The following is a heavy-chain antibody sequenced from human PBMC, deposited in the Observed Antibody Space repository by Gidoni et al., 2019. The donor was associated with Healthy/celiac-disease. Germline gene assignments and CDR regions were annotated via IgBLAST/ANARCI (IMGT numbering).Heavy chain of an antibody. CDR3: ASWDGYIWG. CDR1: GFTFSSYW. Sequence: EVQLVESGGGLVQPGGSLRLSCADSGFTFSSYWMSWVRQAQGKGLEWVANIKQDGSEEYYVDSVKGRFTISRDNAKNSLYLQMNSLRAEDTAVYYCASWDGYIWGWGQGTLVTVSS. CDR2: IKQDGSEE. D-gene: IGHD5-12*01. J-gene: IGHJ4*02. V-gene: IGHV3-7*03.